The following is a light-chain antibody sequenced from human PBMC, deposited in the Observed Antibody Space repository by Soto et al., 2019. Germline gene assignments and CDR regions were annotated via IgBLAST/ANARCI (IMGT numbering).Light chain of an antibody. Sequence: EIVLMQSPGTLSLSPVERGTLSCRASQSVASSLAWYQQKPGQAPRLLIYDASNRATGIPDRFSGSGSGADFTLTLSRLELYVFIVYHRQQYALSPFT. CDR3: QQYALSPFT. V-gene: IGKV3-20*01. CDR2: DAS. J-gene: IGKJ3*01. CDR1: QSVASS.